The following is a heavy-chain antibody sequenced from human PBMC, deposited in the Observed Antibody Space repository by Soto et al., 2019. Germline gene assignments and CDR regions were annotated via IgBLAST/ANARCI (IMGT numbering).Heavy chain of an antibody. J-gene: IGHJ5*01. D-gene: IGHD6-13*01. Sequence: SGPTLVNPTQNLTLTCTFSGFSLSTSSVCVVLIRQPPGKALEWLALIYWDDDKRYSPSLKRSLTINKDTSKNQVLLTMANMDNVDTATYYWEHLYSSSWVYDSWG. V-gene: IGHV2-5*02. CDR1: GFSLSTSSVC. CDR3: EHLYSSSWVYDS. CDR2: IYWDDDK.